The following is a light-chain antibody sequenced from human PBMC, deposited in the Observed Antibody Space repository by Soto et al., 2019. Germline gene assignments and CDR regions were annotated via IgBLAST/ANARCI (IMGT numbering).Light chain of an antibody. CDR2: DVS. CDR3: GSYTSSNSQL. J-gene: IGLJ2*01. V-gene: IGLV2-14*01. Sequence: QSALTQPASVSGSPGQSITISCTGTSSDVGGYNSVSWYQQHPGKAPRLMIYDVSNRPSGVSNRFSGSKSGNTASLTISGLQAEDEADYYCGSYTSSNSQLFGGGTKLTVL. CDR1: SSDVGGYNS.